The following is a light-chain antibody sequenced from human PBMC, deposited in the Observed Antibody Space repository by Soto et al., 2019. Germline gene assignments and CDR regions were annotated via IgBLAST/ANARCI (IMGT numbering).Light chain of an antibody. CDR1: QSVSSN. CDR2: GAS. V-gene: IGKV3-15*01. Sequence: EIVMTQSPATLSVSPGERATLSCRASQSVSSNLAWYQQKPGQAPRLLIYGASTRATGIPARFSGSGSGTEFTLTISSLQSEDLAVYYCQQDNNWPRTVGQGTRLEIK. J-gene: IGKJ5*01. CDR3: QQDNNWPRT.